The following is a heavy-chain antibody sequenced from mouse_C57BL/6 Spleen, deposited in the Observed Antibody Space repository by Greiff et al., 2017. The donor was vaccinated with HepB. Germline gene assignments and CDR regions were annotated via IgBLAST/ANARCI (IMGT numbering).Heavy chain of an antibody. CDR1: GYTFTSYW. CDR2: IDPSDSYT. Sequence: QVQLQQSGAELVRPGTSVKLSCKASGYTFTSYWMHWVKQRPGQGLEWIGVIDPSDSYTNYNQKFKGKATLTVDTSSSTAYMQLSSLTSEDSAVYYCAGGRWLLPFDYWGQGTTLTVSS. D-gene: IGHD2-3*01. CDR3: AGGRWLLPFDY. V-gene: IGHV1-59*01. J-gene: IGHJ2*01.